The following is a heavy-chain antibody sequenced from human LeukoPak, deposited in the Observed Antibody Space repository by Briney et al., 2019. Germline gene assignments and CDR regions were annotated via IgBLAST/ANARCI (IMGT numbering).Heavy chain of an antibody. CDR2: INPNSGGT. J-gene: IGHJ6*03. D-gene: IGHD1-1*01. CDR1: GYTFTGYY. CDR3: ARDSAAWKGYYYMDV. V-gene: IGHV1-2*02. Sequence: ASVKVSCKASGYTFTGYYMHWVRQAPGQGLEWMGWINPNSGGTNYAQKFQGRVTMTRDTSFSTAYMELSRLRSDDTAVYYCARDSAAWKGYYYMDVWGKGTTVTVSS.